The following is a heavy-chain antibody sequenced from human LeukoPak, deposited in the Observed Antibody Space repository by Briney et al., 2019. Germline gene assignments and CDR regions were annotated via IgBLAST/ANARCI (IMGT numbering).Heavy chain of an antibody. CDR3: ARLRVAAAGNLKTSYYFDY. J-gene: IGHJ4*02. Sequence: GGSLRLSCAASGFTFSSYGMHWVRQAPGKGLEWVAVIWYDGSNKYYADSVKGRFTISRDNSKDTLYLQMNSLRAEDTAVYYCARLRVAAAGNLKTSYYFDYWGQGTLVTVSS. V-gene: IGHV3-33*01. CDR1: GFTFSSYG. CDR2: IWYDGSNK. D-gene: IGHD6-13*01.